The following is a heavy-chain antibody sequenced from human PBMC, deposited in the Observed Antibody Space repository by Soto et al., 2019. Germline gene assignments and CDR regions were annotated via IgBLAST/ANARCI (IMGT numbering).Heavy chain of an antibody. V-gene: IGHV1-18*01. J-gene: IGHJ5*02. D-gene: IGHD3-3*01. CDR2: ISAYNGNT. Sequence: GASVKVSCKASGYTFTSYGIGWVRQAPGQGLEWMGWISAYNGNTNYAQKLQGRVTMTTDTSTSTAYMELRSLRSDDTAVYYCARLVRITIFGVVRNWFDPWGQGTLVTVS. CDR1: GYTFTSYG. CDR3: ARLVRITIFGVVRNWFDP.